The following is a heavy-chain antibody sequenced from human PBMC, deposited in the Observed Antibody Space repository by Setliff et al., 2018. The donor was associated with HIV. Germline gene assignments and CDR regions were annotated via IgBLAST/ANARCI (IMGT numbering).Heavy chain of an antibody. CDR3: ARVEAKVRGATYGMDV. CDR1: GASISSYY. CDR2: VDYNGRT. Sequence: SETLSLTCSVSGASISSYYWSWIRQPPGKGLEWIGYVDYNGRTDYNPSLKSRVTISLDTSKNQVSLKLSSVTPADTAVYYCARVEAKVRGATYGMDVWGQGTTVTVSS. J-gene: IGHJ6*02. D-gene: IGHD3-10*01. V-gene: IGHV4-59*01.